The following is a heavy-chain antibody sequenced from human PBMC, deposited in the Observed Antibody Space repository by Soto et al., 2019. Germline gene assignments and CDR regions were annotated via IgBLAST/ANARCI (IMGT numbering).Heavy chain of an antibody. CDR2: ISSSGSTI. D-gene: IGHD3-22*01. CDR3: ARGDSSGYYRHYYYYGMDV. J-gene: IGHJ6*02. Sequence: GSLRLSCAASGFTFSDYYMSWIRQAPGKGLEWVSYISSSGSTIYYADSVKGRFTISRDNAKNSLYLQMNSLRAEDTAVYYCARGDSSGYYRHYYYYGMDVWGQGTTVTVSS. CDR1: GFTFSDYY. V-gene: IGHV3-11*01.